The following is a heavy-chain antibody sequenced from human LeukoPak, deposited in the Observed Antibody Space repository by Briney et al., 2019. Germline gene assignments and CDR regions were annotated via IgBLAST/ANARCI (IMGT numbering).Heavy chain of an antibody. Sequence: GGSLRLSCTASGFPFIEYSMNWVRQVPGKGLEWIAYIGIDSGNTKYADSVSGRFTISADKTKNSLYLQMNSLRVDDTAVYYCARDHNYAFDNWGQGTLVSVAS. D-gene: IGHD1-1*01. CDR1: GFPFIEYS. CDR3: ARDHNYAFDN. V-gene: IGHV3-48*01. CDR2: IGIDSGNT. J-gene: IGHJ4*02.